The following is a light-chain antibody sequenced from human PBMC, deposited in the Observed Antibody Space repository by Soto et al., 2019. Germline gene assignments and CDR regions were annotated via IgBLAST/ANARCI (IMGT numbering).Light chain of an antibody. CDR2: AAS. CDR1: HDISSW. J-gene: IGKJ5*01. CDR3: QQSNSFPFT. V-gene: IGKV1-12*02. Sequence: DIQMTQSPPSMSASVGDRVTITCRASHDISSWLAWYQQKPGKAPELLIYAASTLQSGVPSWFSGSGSGTHFTLTISSLQPEDFATYYCQQSNSFPFTFGQGTRLEIK.